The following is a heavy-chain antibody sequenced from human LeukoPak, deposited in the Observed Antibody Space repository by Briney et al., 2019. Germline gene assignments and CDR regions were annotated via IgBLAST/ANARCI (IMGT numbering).Heavy chain of an antibody. CDR3: ARDLGFRGALDY. V-gene: IGHV3-33*08. J-gene: IGHJ4*02. D-gene: IGHD3-16*01. CDR2: IWYDGSNK. Sequence: GGSLRLSCAASGFTFSAYWMSWVRQAPGKGLEWVAVIWYDGSNKYYADSVKGRFTISRDNSKNTLYLQMNSLRAEDTAVYYCARDLGFRGALDYWGQGTLVTVSS. CDR1: GFTFSAYW.